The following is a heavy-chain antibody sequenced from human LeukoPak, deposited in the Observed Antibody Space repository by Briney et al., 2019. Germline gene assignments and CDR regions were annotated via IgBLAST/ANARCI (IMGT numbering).Heavy chain of an antibody. CDR3: AREGSSWKDIDY. CDR1: GFTFSRYG. V-gene: IGHV3-30*02. J-gene: IGHJ4*02. D-gene: IGHD6-13*01. CDR2: IRYDGSNK. Sequence: PGGSLRLSCAASGFTFSRYGMYWVRQAPGKGLEWVAFIRYDGSNKYYADSVKGRFTISRDNAKNTLYLQMNSLRAEDTAVYYCAREGSSWKDIDYWGQGTLVTVSS.